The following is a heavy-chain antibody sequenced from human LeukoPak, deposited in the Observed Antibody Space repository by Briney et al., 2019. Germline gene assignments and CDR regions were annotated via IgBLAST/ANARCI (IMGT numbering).Heavy chain of an antibody. V-gene: IGHV4-4*07. CDR1: GGSISSYY. D-gene: IGHD5-24*01. CDR2: IYTSGST. J-gene: IGHJ4*02. CDR3: ARWDPRDGYPTGFDY. Sequence: PSETLSLTCTVSGGSISSYYWSWIRQPAGKGLEWIGRIYTSGSTNYNPSLKSRITMSVDTSKNQFSLKLSSVTAADTAVYYCARWDPRDGYPTGFDYWGQGTLVTVSS.